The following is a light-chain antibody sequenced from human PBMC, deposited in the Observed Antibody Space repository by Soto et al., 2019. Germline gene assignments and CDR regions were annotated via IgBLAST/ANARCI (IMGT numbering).Light chain of an antibody. CDR2: DAS. CDR3: QQYGSSRT. J-gene: IGKJ1*01. CDR1: QSFSSN. V-gene: IGKV3-20*01. Sequence: EIMMTQSPTTLSVSPGERATLSCRASQSFSSNLAWYQQNPGQAPRLLIYDASSRATGIPDRFSGGGSGTDFTLTINRLEPEDFAVYYCQQYGSSRTFGQGTKVDIK.